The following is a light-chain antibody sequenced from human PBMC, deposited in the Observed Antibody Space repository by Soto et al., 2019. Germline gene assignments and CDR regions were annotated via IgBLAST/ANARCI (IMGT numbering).Light chain of an antibody. Sequence: EIVMTQSPATLSVSPGERATLSCRASQSVRSNLAWYQQMPGQPPRLLIYSASTRATSIPARFSGSGSGTEVALTVSSLQSEDFAVYYCQQYNSWPLTFGGGTKVEIK. CDR3: QQYNSWPLT. CDR1: QSVRSN. J-gene: IGKJ4*01. V-gene: IGKV3D-15*01. CDR2: SAS.